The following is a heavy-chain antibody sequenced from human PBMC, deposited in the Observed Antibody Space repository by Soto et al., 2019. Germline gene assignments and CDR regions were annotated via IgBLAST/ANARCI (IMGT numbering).Heavy chain of an antibody. Sequence: QVQLVQSGAEVKKPGSSVKISCKASGGTFINHAFSWVRQAPGQGLEWMGGIIPMFGTADYSQKFQGRVTITADESTTTAHMELSSLRSDDSAVYYCARDDXTXXXXXXXXXXFXGLDVWGQGTTVTVSS. CDR2: IIPMFGTA. J-gene: IGHJ6*02. V-gene: IGHV1-69*01. CDR3: ARDDXTXXXXXXXXXXFXGLDV. CDR1: GGTFINHA.